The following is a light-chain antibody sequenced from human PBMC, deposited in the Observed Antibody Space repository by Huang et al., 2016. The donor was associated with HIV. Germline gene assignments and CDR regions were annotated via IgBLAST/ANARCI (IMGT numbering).Light chain of an antibody. CDR1: HSASNSF. CDR3: QQYDSSPPMYT. Sequence: VLTQSPATLSLSPGERATLSCGASHSASNSFLAWYQLKPGLAPRLLIYDTSNRATGIPARFSGSGSGTHFTLTISRLEPEDFAVYFCQQYDSSPPMYTFGQGTKLEMK. J-gene: IGKJ2*01. CDR2: DTS. V-gene: IGKV3D-20*01.